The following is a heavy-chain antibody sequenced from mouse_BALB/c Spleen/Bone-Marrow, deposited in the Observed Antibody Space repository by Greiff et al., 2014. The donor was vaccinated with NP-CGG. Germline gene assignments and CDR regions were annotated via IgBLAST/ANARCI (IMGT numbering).Heavy chain of an antibody. CDR2: IWADGST. Sequence: VQVVESGPGLVAPSQSLSITCTVSGFSLTNYGVHWVRQPPGKGLEWLEVIWADGSTNYNSALMSRLSISKDNSKSQVFFKMNSLQTDDTAMYYCARITTATGAMDYWGQGTSVTVSS. D-gene: IGHD1-2*01. J-gene: IGHJ4*01. CDR1: GFSLTNYG. CDR3: ARITTATGAMDY. V-gene: IGHV2-9*02.